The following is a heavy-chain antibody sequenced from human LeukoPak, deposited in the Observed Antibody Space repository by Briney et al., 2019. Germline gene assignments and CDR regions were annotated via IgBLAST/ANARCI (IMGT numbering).Heavy chain of an antibody. CDR3: ARSPYLSTARRGPKYFQH. D-gene: IGHD4-17*01. J-gene: IGHJ1*01. CDR1: GGSFSGYY. Sequence: SETLSLTCAVYGGSFSGYYWSWIRQPPGKGLEWIGEINHSGSTNYNPSLKSRVTISVDTSKNQFSLKLSSVTAADTAVYYCARSPYLSTARRGPKYFQHWGQGTLVTVSS. CDR2: INHSGST. V-gene: IGHV4-34*01.